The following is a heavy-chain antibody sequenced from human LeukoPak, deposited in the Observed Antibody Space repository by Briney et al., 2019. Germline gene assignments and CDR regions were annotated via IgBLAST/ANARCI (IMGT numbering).Heavy chain of an antibody. CDR1: GYTFTSYG. J-gene: IGHJ6*02. D-gene: IGHD5-18*01. V-gene: IGHV1-18*01. Sequence: ASVKVSCKASGYTFTSYGVSWVRQVPGQGLEWMGWISGYNGNTKYAQKVQGRVTTTTDTSTGTAYMELRSLRSDDTAVYYCARGYSYGSDYYYGMDVWGQGTTVTVSS. CDR3: ARGYSYGSDYYYGMDV. CDR2: ISGYNGNT.